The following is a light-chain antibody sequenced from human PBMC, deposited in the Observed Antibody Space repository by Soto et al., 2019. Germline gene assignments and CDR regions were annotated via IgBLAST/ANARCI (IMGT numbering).Light chain of an antibody. V-gene: IGKV3-15*01. J-gene: IGKJ1*01. CDR1: QNVNNR. CDR2: GAS. Sequence: EIVMTQSRSMLSVSPGERATLSCRASQNVNNRLAWYQQKAGQPPRLLIYGASTRATGIPARFSGSGSGTEFTLTISSLQSEDFAVYYCQHFNSWPLLFGQGTKVQSK. CDR3: QHFNSWPLL.